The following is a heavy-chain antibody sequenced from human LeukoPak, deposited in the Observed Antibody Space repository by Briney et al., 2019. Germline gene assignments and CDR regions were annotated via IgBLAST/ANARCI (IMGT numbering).Heavy chain of an antibody. J-gene: IGHJ4*02. V-gene: IGHV1-8*01. CDR2: MNPNSGRR. Sequence: GASVKVSCKASGYIFSNYDINWVRQAPGHGLEWMGWMNPNSGRRVYAQKFQGRVTMTRNSSINTAYMELTSLRSDDRAVYYCARGLRSDYWGQGTLVTVPS. CDR3: ARGLRSDY. D-gene: IGHD3-16*02. CDR1: GYIFSNYD.